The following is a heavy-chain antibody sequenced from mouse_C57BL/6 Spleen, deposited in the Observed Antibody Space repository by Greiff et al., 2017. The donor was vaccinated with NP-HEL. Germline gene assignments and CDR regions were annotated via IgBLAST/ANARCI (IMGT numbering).Heavy chain of an antibody. V-gene: IGHV5-4*01. J-gene: IGHJ1*03. CDR1: GFTFSSYA. D-gene: IGHD2-4*01. CDR2: ISDGGSYT. CDR3: ARDLYDYDGDWYFDV. Sequence: EVKVVESGGGLVKPGGSLKLSCAASGFTFSSYAMSWVRQTPEKRLEWVATISDGGSYTYYPDNVKGRFTISRDNAKNNLYLQMSHLKSEDTAMYYCARDLYDYDGDWYFDVWGTGTTVTVSS.